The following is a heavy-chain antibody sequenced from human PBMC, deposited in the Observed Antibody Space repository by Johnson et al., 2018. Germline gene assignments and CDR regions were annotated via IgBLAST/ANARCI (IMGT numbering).Heavy chain of an antibody. V-gene: IGHV1-69*01. CDR2: IIPIFGTS. J-gene: IGHJ6*02. Sequence: QVQLVQSGAEVKKPGSSVKVSCKASGGTFSNHGISWVRQAPGQGLEWMGGIIPIFGTSHYAQKFQGRVTITADESTSTAYMDLRNLRSADTAVYYCARDLGTAQADYGRDVWGQGTTVTVSS. CDR3: ARDLGTAQADYGRDV. D-gene: IGHD3-10*01. CDR1: GGTFSNHG.